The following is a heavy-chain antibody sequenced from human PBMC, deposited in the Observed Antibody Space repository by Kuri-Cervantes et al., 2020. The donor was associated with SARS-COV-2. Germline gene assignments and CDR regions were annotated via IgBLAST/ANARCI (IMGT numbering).Heavy chain of an antibody. J-gene: IGHJ2*01. Sequence: LSLSCAASGFTFSDYYMSWIRQAPGKGLEWVSYISSSSSYTNYADSVKGRFTISRDNAKNPLYLQMNSLRAEDTAVYYCASRGNSRNWYFDLWGRGTLVTVSS. CDR2: ISSSSSYT. CDR3: ASRGNSRNWYFDL. D-gene: IGHD2/OR15-2a*01. V-gene: IGHV3-11*03. CDR1: GFTFSDYY.